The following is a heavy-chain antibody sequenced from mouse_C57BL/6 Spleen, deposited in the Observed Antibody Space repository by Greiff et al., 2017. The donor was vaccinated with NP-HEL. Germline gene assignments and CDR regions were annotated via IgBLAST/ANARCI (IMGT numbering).Heavy chain of an antibody. CDR2: ISYSGST. Sequence: EVQLQESGPGMVKPSQSLSLTCTVTGYSITSGYDWHWIRHFPGNKLEWMGYISYSGSTNYNPSLKSRISITHDTSKNHFFLKLNSVTTEDTATYYCARADYGNRFAYWGQGTLVTVSA. J-gene: IGHJ3*01. CDR1: GYSITSGYD. D-gene: IGHD2-1*01. CDR3: ARADYGNRFAY. V-gene: IGHV3-1*01.